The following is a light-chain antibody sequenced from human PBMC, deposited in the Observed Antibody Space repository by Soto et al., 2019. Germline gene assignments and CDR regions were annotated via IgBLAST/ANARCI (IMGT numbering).Light chain of an antibody. J-gene: IGKJ4*01. CDR1: QSVSSSY. CDR3: QQYGSSPLT. CDR2: GAS. Sequence: EIVLTQSPGTLSLSPGERATLSCRASQSVSSSYLAWYQQKPGQAPRLLIYGASSRATGIPDRFSGSGSGTDFTLTITSLEPEDFEVYYCQQYGSSPLTFVGGTKVEIK. V-gene: IGKV3-20*01.